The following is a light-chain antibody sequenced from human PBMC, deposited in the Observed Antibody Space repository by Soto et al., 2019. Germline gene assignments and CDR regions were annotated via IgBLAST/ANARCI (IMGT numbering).Light chain of an antibody. J-gene: IGKJ5*01. Sequence: EIVMTQSPATLSVSTGERATLSCRASQSVSSNLAWYQQKPGQAPRLLIYVASTRATGIPARFSGSGSGTDFTPTISSLQTEDFAVYYCQHYNNWPSLTFGQGTRLEIK. CDR1: QSVSSN. V-gene: IGKV3-15*01. CDR2: VAS. CDR3: QHYNNWPSLT.